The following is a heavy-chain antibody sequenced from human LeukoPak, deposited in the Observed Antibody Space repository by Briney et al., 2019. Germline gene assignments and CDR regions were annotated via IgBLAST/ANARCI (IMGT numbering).Heavy chain of an antibody. CDR2: IYYSGST. D-gene: IGHD1-26*01. CDR3: ARVVRDYYYGMDV. Sequence: PSETLSLTCTVSGGSISSGDYYWSWIRQPPGKGLEWIGYIYYSGSTYYNPSLKSRVTISVDTSKNQFSLKLSSVTAADTAVYYCARVVRDYYYGMDVWGQGATVTVSS. J-gene: IGHJ6*02. V-gene: IGHV4-30-4*01. CDR1: GGSISSGDYY.